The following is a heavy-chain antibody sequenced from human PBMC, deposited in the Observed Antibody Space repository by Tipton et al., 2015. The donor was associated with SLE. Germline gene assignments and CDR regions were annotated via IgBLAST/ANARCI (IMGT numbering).Heavy chain of an antibody. V-gene: IGHV4-59*11. D-gene: IGHD2-15*01. Sequence: LRLSCTVSGGSISSHYWSWIRQPPGKGLEWIGFISYSETTNYNPSLKSRVTISVDTSKNQFSLKLRSVTAADTAVYYCAGAWQGYCSGGTCYVLDYWGQGTLVTVSS. CDR3: AGAWQGYCSGGTCYVLDY. CDR1: GGSISSHY. J-gene: IGHJ4*02. CDR2: ISYSETT.